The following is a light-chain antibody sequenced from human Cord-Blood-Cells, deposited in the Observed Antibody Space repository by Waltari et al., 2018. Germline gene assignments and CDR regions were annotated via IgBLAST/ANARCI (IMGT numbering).Light chain of an antibody. CDR2: GNS. V-gene: IGLV1-40*01. CDR1: SPNIGTGYD. CDR3: QSYDSSLSGSV. J-gene: IGLJ3*02. Sequence: QPVLTQPPSVSGPPGPRVAISCTVSSPNIGTGYDVPWYQQLPGTAPTLLIYGNSNRPAGVPDRFSGSKSGTSASLAITALQAEDEADYYCQSYDSSLSGSVFGGGTKLTVL.